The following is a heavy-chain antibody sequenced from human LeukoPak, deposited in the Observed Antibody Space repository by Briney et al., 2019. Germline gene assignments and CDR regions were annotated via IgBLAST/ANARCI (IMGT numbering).Heavy chain of an antibody. D-gene: IGHD3-22*01. J-gene: IGHJ4*02. CDR3: ARGPNYYDSSVFDY. CDR1: GGSFSGYY. Sequence: SSETLSLTCAVYGGSFSGYYWSWIRQPPGKGLEWIGEINHSGSTNYNPSLKSRVTISVDTSKNQFSLKLSSVTAADTAVFYCARGPNYYDSSVFDYWGQGTLVTVSS. CDR2: INHSGST. V-gene: IGHV4-34*01.